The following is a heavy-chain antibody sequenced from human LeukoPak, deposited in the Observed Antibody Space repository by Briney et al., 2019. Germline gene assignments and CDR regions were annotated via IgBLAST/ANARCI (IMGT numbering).Heavy chain of an antibody. CDR3: AREGDWATIDEFMDY. CDR2: IKQDGSEK. D-gene: IGHD5-12*01. J-gene: IGHJ4*02. V-gene: IGHV3-7*01. Sequence: GGSLRLSCAASGFTFSSYWISWVRQAPGKGLEWVANIKQDGSEKYYVDSVKGRFAISRDNAKNSLYLQMNSLRAEDTAVYYCAREGDWATIDEFMDYWGQGTLVTVSS. CDR1: GFTFSSYW.